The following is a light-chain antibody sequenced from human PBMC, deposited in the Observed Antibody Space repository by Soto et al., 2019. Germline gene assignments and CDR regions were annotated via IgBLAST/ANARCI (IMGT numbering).Light chain of an antibody. CDR1: QSVNSN. J-gene: IGKJ1*01. CDR3: QEYNTWPWT. V-gene: IGKV3-15*01. Sequence: EIVFTPSPATLSSSPGERSTLSCIASQSVNSNLAWYQQKLGQAPRVLIYGASTRATGIPDRFSGSGSGTEFILTISSLQSEDFAVYYCQEYNTWPWTFGQGTKVDI. CDR2: GAS.